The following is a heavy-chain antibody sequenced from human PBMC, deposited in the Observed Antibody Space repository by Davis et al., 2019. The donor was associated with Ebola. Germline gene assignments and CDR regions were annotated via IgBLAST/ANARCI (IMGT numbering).Heavy chain of an antibody. J-gene: IGHJ3*02. CDR3: ARGSSNCFEI. D-gene: IGHD1-26*01. Sequence: HSQTPSLTRAISGDRVFSNSVGWTWLRQSPSRGIEWLAVTFYRSRWYYPYAASLTGRITINPDTSKNQFSLQLNSVTPDDTAIYYCARGSSNCFEIWGQGTIVTVSS. CDR1: GDRVFSNSVG. V-gene: IGHV6-1*01. CDR2: TFYRSRWYY.